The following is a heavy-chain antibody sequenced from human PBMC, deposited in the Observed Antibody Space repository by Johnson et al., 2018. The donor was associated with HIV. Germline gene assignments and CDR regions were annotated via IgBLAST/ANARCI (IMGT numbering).Heavy chain of an antibody. CDR3: AGDNFGVLNAFDI. CDR1: GFTFSSYG. V-gene: IGHV3-30*03. Sequence: QVQLVESGGGVVQPGGSLRLSCAASGFTFSSYGMHWVRQAPGKGLEWVAVISYDGSNKYYADSVKGRFTIYRDNSKNTLYLQMNSLRAEDTAVYYCAGDNFGVLNAFDIWCQGTMVTVSS. J-gene: IGHJ3*02. D-gene: IGHD4/OR15-4a*01. CDR2: ISYDGSNK.